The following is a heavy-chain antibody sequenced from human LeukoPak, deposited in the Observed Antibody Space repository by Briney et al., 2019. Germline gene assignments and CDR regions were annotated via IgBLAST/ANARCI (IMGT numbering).Heavy chain of an antibody. CDR1: GYTLTELS. CDR2: FDPEDGET. Sequence: ASVKVSCKVSGYTLTELSMHWVRQAPGKGLGWMGGFDPEDGETIYAKKFQGRVTMTEDTFTDTAYMELSSLRSEDTAVYYCAIIEKEGSYYYYYYMDVWGKGTTVTVSS. J-gene: IGHJ6*03. V-gene: IGHV1-24*01. CDR3: AIIEKEGSYYYYYYMDV.